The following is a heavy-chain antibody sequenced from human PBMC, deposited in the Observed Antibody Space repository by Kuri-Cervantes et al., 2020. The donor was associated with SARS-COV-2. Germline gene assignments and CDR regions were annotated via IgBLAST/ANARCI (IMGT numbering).Heavy chain of an antibody. CDR2: ISYDGSNK. J-gene: IGHJ3*02. CDR3: AREGIVVDADAFDI. Sequence: GGSLRLSCAASGFTFSSYAMHWVRQAPGKGLEWVAAISYDGSNKYYADSVKGRFTISRDNSKNTLYLQMNSLRAEDTAVYYCAREGIVVDADAFDIWGQGTMVTVSS. D-gene: IGHD2-2*01. V-gene: IGHV3-30-3*01. CDR1: GFTFSSYA.